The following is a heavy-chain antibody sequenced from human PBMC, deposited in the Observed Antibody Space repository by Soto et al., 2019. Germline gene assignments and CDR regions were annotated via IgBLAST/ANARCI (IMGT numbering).Heavy chain of an antibody. CDR1: GDSVSSYNYY. CDR3: ARDIRGYSRAFDF. D-gene: IGHD5-18*01. J-gene: IGHJ4*02. CDR2: TYSSGNT. V-gene: IGHV4-61*01. Sequence: SETLSLTCTVSGDSVSSYNYYWTWIRQSPGKGLEWVGYTYSSGNTKYNPSLKNRVTISLHTSSNQFSLNLTSVTAADTAVYYCARDIRGYSRAFDFWGQGTLVTVSS.